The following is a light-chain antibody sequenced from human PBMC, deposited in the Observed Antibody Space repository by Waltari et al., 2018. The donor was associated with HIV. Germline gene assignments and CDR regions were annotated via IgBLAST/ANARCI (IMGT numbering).Light chain of an antibody. CDR3: VLYMGSGSCM. CDR2: STN. CDR1: SGSVSTSYS. J-gene: IGLJ3*02. V-gene: IGLV8-61*01. Sequence: QTVVTQEPSFSVSPGGTVTLTCGLSSGSVSTSYSPSWYQQTPGPAPRTLIYSTNTRSSGVPDRFSGSILGNKAALTITGAQADDESDYYCVLYMGSGSCMFGGGTKLTVL.